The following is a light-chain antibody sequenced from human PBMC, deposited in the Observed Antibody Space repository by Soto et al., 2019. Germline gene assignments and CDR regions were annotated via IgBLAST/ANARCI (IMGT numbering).Light chain of an antibody. CDR3: CSWAGSNTFYF. CDR1: TTDVGSYNL. CDR2: EVS. J-gene: IGLJ1*01. V-gene: IGLV2-23*02. Sequence: QSALTQPASVSGSPGQSITISCTGTTTDVGSYNLVSWYQQHPGRAPKLMIYEVSRRPSGVSNRFSGSKSGNTASLTISGLQAEDEADYYCCSWAGSNTFYFFGTGTKVT.